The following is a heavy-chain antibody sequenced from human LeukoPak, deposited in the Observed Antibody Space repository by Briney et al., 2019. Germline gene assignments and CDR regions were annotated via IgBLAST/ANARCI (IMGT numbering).Heavy chain of an antibody. Sequence: GGSLRLSCAASGFTFSSYWMSWVRQAPGKGLEWVASIKQDGSEKNDVDSVKGRFTISRDNAKNSLYLQMNSLRVEDTAVYYCARGGGAKDTFDIWGQGTMVTVSS. D-gene: IGHD3-16*01. V-gene: IGHV3-7*01. CDR2: IKQDGSEK. J-gene: IGHJ3*02. CDR1: GFTFSSYW. CDR3: ARGGGAKDTFDI.